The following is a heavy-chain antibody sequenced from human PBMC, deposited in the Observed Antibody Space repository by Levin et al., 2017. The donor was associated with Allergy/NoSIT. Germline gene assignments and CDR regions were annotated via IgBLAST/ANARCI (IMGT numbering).Heavy chain of an antibody. V-gene: IGHV3-9*01. J-gene: IGHJ3*02. Sequence: GGSLRLSCAASGFTFDDYAMHWVRQAPGKGLEWVSGISWNSGSIGYADSVKGRFTISRDNAKNSLYLQMNSLRTEDTALYYCARDNFGLPYAFDIWGQGTMVIVSS. CDR2: ISWNSGSI. CDR1: GFTFDDYA. CDR3: ARDNFGLPYAFDI. D-gene: IGHD3-10*01.